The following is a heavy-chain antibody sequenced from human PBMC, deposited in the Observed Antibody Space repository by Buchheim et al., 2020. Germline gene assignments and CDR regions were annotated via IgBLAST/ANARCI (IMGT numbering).Heavy chain of an antibody. CDR2: ISYDGSNK. D-gene: IGHD3-22*01. CDR1: GFTFSSCA. J-gene: IGHJ4*02. V-gene: IGHV3-30-3*01. CDR3: ARDREYYDSSGYYRNYYFDY. Sequence: QVQLVESGGGVVQPGRSLRLSCAASGFTFSSCAMHWVRQAPGKGLEWVAVISYDGSNKYYADSVKGRFTISRDNSKNTLYLQMNSLRPEDTAVYYCARDREYYDSSGYYRNYYFDYWGQGTL.